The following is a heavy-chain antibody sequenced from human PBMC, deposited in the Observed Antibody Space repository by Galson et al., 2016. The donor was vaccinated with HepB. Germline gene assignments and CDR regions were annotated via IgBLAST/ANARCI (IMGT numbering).Heavy chain of an antibody. Sequence: QVQLQESGPGLVKPSQTLSLPCTVSGGSINSPDYYWSWIRHPPGKGLEWTWCISFSGSTYYNPSLKSRLTISVDMSETQFSLRLNSVTAADTAVYYCARVRGDYVWGSYTPPYYFDYWGQGILVAVSS. CDR2: ISFSGST. V-gene: IGHV4-30-4*01. CDR1: GGSINSPDYY. CDR3: ARVRGDYVWGSYTPPYYFDY. J-gene: IGHJ4*02. D-gene: IGHD3-16*01.